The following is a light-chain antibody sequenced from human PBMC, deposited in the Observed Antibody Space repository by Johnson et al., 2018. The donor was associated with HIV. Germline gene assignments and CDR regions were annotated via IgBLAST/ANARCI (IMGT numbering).Light chain of an antibody. CDR2: DNN. J-gene: IGLJ1*01. CDR3: GTWDSSLSAYV. V-gene: IGLV1-51*01. Sequence: QSVLTQPPSVSAAPGQKVTISCSGSSSNIGNNYVSWYQQHPGTAPKLLIYDNNKRPSGIPDRFSGSKSGTSATLGITGLQTGDEADYYCGTWDSSLSAYVFGRGTKVTVL. CDR1: SSNIGNNY.